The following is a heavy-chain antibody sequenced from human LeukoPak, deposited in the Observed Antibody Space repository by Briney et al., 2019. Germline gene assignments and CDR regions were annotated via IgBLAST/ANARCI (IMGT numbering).Heavy chain of an antibody. CDR2: ISYDGSNK. CDR3: AKDPLMITFGGPER. Sequence: GGSLRLSCAASGFTFSSYDVHWVRQAPGKGLEWVAVISYDGSNKYYADSVKGRFTISRDNSKNTLYLQMNSLRAEDTAVYYCAKDPLMITFGGPERWGQGTLVTVSS. V-gene: IGHV3-30*18. CDR1: GFTFSSYD. D-gene: IGHD3-16*01. J-gene: IGHJ4*02.